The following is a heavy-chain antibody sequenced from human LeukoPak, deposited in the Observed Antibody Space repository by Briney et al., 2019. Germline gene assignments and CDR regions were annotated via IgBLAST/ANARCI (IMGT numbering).Heavy chain of an antibody. CDR3: GKVGGNTNS. CDR1: GASITSDIFY. CDR2: IHNSRGT. V-gene: IGHV4-30-4*01. J-gene: IGHJ4*02. D-gene: IGHD4-23*01. Sequence: SETLSLTCTVSGASITSDIFYWNWIRQSPGKGLEWIGAIHNSRGTSYNPSLESRLTISVDPSENKFFLKMTSVTAADTATYYCGKVGGNTNSWGQGTLVTVSS.